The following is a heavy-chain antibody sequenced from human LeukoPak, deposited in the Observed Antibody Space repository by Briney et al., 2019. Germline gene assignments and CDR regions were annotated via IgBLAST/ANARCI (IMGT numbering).Heavy chain of an antibody. CDR1: GFTFSSYG. Sequence: GRSLRLSCAASGFTFSSYGMHWVRQAPGKGLEWVAVIWYDGSNKYYADSVKGRFTISRDNSKNTLYLQMNSLRAEDTAVYYCAKAMTYDSSGYYYVPFDYWGQGTLVTVSS. CDR2: IWYDGSNK. V-gene: IGHV3-33*06. CDR3: AKAMTYDSSGYYYVPFDY. J-gene: IGHJ4*02. D-gene: IGHD3-22*01.